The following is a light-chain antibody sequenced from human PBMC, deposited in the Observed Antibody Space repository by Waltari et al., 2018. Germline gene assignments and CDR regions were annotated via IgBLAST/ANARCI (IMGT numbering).Light chain of an antibody. V-gene: IGKV3D-7*01. CDR3: QQDFNLPFT. Sequence: EIVMTQSPTTVSLSPGDGANLSCRASQSVSGGYLSWYQQKPGQAPRLLIYGTSTRATGVPARFSGSGSGTDFTLTISNLQPDDFAVYYCQQDFNLPFTFGPGTKVEIK. J-gene: IGKJ3*01. CDR2: GTS. CDR1: QSVSGGY.